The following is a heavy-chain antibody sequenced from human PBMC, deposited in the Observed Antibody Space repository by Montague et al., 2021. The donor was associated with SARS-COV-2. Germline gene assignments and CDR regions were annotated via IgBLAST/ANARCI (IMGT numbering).Heavy chain of an antibody. J-gene: IGHJ3*01. D-gene: IGHD3-9*01. Sequence: PALVKPTQTLTLTCVFSGFSLNTNGVGVAWIRRPPGKALEWLALIYWDGDQRYSPSLKTRLTITKDTSKNRVVLTMTNLDPVDTATYYCARRYDIYRAEGFDVWGQGTMLTVSS. CDR3: ARRYDIYRAEGFDV. CDR1: GFSLNTNGVG. V-gene: IGHV2-5*02. CDR2: IYWDGDQ.